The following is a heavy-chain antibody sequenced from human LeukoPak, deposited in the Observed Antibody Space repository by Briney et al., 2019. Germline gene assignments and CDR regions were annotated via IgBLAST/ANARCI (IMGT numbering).Heavy chain of an antibody. Sequence: PSETLSLTCTVSDGSISSYYWSWIRQPPGKGLEWIGYIYYSGSTNYNPSLKSRVTISVDTSKNQFSLKLSSVTAADTAVYYCARGGYDYVWGSYRQDKTYYFDYWGQGTLVTVSS. CDR3: ARGGYDYVWGSYRQDKTYYFDY. V-gene: IGHV4-59*01. CDR2: IYYSGST. J-gene: IGHJ4*02. D-gene: IGHD3-16*02. CDR1: DGSISSYY.